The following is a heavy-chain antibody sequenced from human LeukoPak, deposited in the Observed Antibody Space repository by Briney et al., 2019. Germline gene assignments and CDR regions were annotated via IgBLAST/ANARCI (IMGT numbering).Heavy chain of an antibody. Sequence: GGSLRLSCAASGFTFNNAWMTWVRQAPGKGLEWVGHIKSKSDGGTTDYAAPVKGRFTISRDDSKNTLYLQMDSLKTEDTAVYYCTTDSFTVIVPTAKGPWGQGTLVTVSS. CDR2: IKSKSDGGTT. V-gene: IGHV3-15*01. J-gene: IGHJ5*02. CDR3: TTDSFTVIVPTAKGP. D-gene: IGHD2-2*01. CDR1: GFTFNNAW.